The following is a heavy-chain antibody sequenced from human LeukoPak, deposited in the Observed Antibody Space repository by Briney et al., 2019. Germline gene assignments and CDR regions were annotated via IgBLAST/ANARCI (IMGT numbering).Heavy chain of an antibody. J-gene: IGHJ4*02. CDR3: ANVGSLQSFDY. CDR1: GFTFDYYA. CDR2: ISWNSGSI. D-gene: IGHD5-24*01. Sequence: GGSLRLSCAASGFTFDYYAMHWVRQAPGKGLEWVSGISWNSGSIGYADSVKGRFTISRDNAKNSLYLQMNSLRAEDTALYYCANVGSLQSFDYWGQGTLVTVSS. V-gene: IGHV3-9*01.